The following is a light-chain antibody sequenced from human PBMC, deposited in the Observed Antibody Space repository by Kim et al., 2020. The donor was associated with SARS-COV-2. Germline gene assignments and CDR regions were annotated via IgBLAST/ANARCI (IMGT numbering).Light chain of an antibody. CDR2: EVS. CDR1: SSDVVGYNY. Sequence: GQSVTISCTGTSSDVVGYNYVSWYQQHPGKAPKLMIYEVSKRPSGVPDRFSGSKSGNTASLTVSGLQAEDEADYYCSSYAGTNNLVFGGGTKLTVL. V-gene: IGLV2-8*01. CDR3: SSYAGTNNLV. J-gene: IGLJ2*01.